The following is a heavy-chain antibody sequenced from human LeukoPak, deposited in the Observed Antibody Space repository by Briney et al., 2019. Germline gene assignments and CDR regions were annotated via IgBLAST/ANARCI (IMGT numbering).Heavy chain of an antibody. CDR3: AKGGRGYSYGPYD. CDR1: GFTFDDYA. CDR2: ISWNSGSI. J-gene: IGHJ4*02. Sequence: GGSLRLPCAASGFTFDDYAMHWVRQAPGKGLEWVSGISWNSGSIGYADSVKGRFTISRDNAKNSLYLQMNSLRAEDTALYYCAKGGRGYSYGPYDWGQGTLVTVSS. D-gene: IGHD5-18*01. V-gene: IGHV3-9*01.